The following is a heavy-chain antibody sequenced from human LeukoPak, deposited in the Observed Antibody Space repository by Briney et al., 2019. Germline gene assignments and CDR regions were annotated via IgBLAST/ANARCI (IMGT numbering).Heavy chain of an antibody. Sequence: ASVKVSCKASGGTFSNYAISWVRQAPGQGLEWMGIINPSGGSTSYAQKFQGRVTMTRDMSTSTVYMELSSLRSEDTAVYYCARDLSEYSSSSDGNDYWGQGTLVTVSS. J-gene: IGHJ4*02. CDR2: INPSGGST. CDR3: ARDLSEYSSSSDGNDY. V-gene: IGHV1-46*01. CDR1: GGTFSNYA. D-gene: IGHD6-6*01.